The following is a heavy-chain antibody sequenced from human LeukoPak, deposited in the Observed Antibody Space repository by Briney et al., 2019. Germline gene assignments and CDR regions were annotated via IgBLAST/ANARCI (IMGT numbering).Heavy chain of an antibody. J-gene: IGHJ4*02. CDR2: IYSGGST. V-gene: IGHV3-53*04. D-gene: IGHD3-10*01. Sequence: PGGSLRLSCAAPGFTVSSDHMNWVRQAQGKGLEWVSVIYSGGSTYYADSVKGRFTISRHDTQNTLYIQMNSLRADDTAVYYCVYFGAIMATGDYWGQGTLVTVSS. CDR3: VYFGAIMATGDY. CDR1: GFTVSSDH.